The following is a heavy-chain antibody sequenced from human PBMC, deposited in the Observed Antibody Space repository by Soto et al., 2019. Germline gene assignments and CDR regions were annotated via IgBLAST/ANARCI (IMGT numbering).Heavy chain of an antibody. Sequence: QVQLVQSGAEVTQPGSSVTVSCKASGGTFIIYNLHWVRQAPGQGLEWMGGILPIFGTTNYAQRFQGRLTIIADDSTSTAYMELSSLRSEDTAVYYCARDETGASYYYDYGMDVWGPGTTVTATS. CDR3: ARDETGASYYYDYGMDV. CDR2: ILPIFGTT. V-gene: IGHV1-69*01. D-gene: IGHD7-27*01. J-gene: IGHJ6*02. CDR1: GGTFIIYN.